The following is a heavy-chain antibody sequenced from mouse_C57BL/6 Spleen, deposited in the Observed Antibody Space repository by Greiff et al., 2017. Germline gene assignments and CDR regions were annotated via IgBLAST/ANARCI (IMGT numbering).Heavy chain of an antibody. CDR2: INPNNGGT. Sequence: EVQLQQSGPELVKPGASVKMSCKASGYTFTDYNMHWVKQSHGKSLEWIGYINPNNGGTSYNQKFKGKATLTVNKSSSTAYMELRSLTSEDSAVYYCARSNWAYYYAMDYWGQETSVTVSS. CDR3: ARSNWAYYYAMDY. J-gene: IGHJ4*01. V-gene: IGHV1-22*01. D-gene: IGHD4-1*01. CDR1: GYTFTDYN.